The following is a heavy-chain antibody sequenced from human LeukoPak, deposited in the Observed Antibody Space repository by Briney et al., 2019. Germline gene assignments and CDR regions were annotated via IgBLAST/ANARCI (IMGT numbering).Heavy chain of an antibody. D-gene: IGHD6-19*01. CDR2: ISYDGSNK. J-gene: IGHJ4*02. CDR3: AKDLSRQWLVAGVFDY. V-gene: IGHV3-30*18. CDR1: GFTFSSYG. Sequence: GGSLRLSCAASGFTFSSYGMHWVRQAPGKGLEWVAVISYDGSNKYYADSMKGRFTISRDNSKNTLYLQMNSLRAEDTAVYYCAKDLSRQWLVAGVFDYWGQGTLVTVSS.